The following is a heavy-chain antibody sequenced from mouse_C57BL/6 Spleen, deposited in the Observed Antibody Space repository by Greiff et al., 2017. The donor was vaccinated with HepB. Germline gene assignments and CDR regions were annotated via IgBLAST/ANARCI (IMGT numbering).Heavy chain of an antibody. CDR3: ARGNNGYAMDY. Sequence: EVQLVESGPGLVKPSQSLSLTCSVTGYSITSGYYWYWIRQFPGNKLEWMGYISYDGSNNYKPSLKNRISITRDTSKNQFFLKLNSVTTEDTATYCYARGNNGYAMDYWGQGTTVTVSS. CDR1: GYSITSGYY. V-gene: IGHV3-6*01. J-gene: IGHJ4*01. CDR2: ISYDGSN. D-gene: IGHD2-1*01.